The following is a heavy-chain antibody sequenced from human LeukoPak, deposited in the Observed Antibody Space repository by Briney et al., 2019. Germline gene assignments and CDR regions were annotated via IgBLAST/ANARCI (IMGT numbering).Heavy chain of an antibody. V-gene: IGHV4-59*01. CDR1: GGSISSYY. J-gene: IGHJ4*02. D-gene: IGHD2-2*01. CDR3: ARWDRRAVPGAADY. CDR2: IYYSGST. Sequence: SETLSLTCTVSGGSISSYYWSWIRQPPGKGLEWIGYIYYSGSTNYNPSLKSRVTISVDTSKNQFSLKLSSVTAADTAVYYCARWDRRAVPGAADYWGQGTLVTVSS.